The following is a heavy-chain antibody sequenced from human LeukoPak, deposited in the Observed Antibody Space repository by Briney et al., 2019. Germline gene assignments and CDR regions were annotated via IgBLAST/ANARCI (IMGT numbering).Heavy chain of an antibody. D-gene: IGHD2-2*01. J-gene: IGHJ6*02. CDR1: GGSISSSGYY. V-gene: IGHV4-31*03. CDR3: ARSYPYCSSTSCYGGYYYYGMDV. Sequence: PSQTLSLTCTVSGGSISSSGYYWSWIRQHPGKGLEWIGYIYYSGSTYYNPSLKSRVTISVDTSKNQFSLKLSSVTAADTAVYYCARSYPYCSSTSCYGGYYYYGMDVWGQGTTVTVSS. CDR2: IYYSGST.